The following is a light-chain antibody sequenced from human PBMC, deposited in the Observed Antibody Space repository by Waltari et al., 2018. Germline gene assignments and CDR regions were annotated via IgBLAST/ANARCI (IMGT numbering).Light chain of an antibody. J-gene: IGLJ3*02. CDR3: SSWDGRLSGVV. CDR1: HISMSSDS. Sequence: SVLPQPPSASAHPEQTATIACSGSHISMSSDSVMWYQQLPGTAPKLLIYSDYQRPSGVPDRFSASKSGTSASLAISGLQSEDEADYYCSSWDGRLSGVVFGEGTKLTVL. V-gene: IGLV1-44*01. CDR2: SDY.